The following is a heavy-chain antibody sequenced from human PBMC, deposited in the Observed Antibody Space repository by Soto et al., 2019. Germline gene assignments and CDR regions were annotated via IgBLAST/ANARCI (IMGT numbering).Heavy chain of an antibody. CDR3: ARAPYYDSSGYYSHAFDI. CDR1: GYTFTSYA. J-gene: IGHJ3*02. CDR2: INAGNGNT. Sequence: ASVKVSCKASGYTFTSYAMHWVRQAPGQRLEWMGWINAGNGNTKYSQKFQGRVTITRDTSASTAYMELSSLRSEDTAVYYCARAPYYDSSGYYSHAFDIWGQGTMVTVSS. D-gene: IGHD3-22*01. V-gene: IGHV1-3*01.